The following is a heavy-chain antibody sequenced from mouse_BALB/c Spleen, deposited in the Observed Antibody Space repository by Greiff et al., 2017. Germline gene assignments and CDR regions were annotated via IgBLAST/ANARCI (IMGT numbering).Heavy chain of an antibody. J-gene: IGHJ4*01. V-gene: IGHV3-2*02. CDR2: ISYSGST. CDR1: GYSITSDYA. Sequence: DVQLQESGPGLVKPSQSLSLTCTVTGYSITSDYAWNWIRQFPGNKLEWMGYISYSGSTSYNPSLKSRISITRDTSKNQFFLQLNSVTTEDTATYYCARATGDYWGQGTSVTVSS. CDR3: ARATGDY. D-gene: IGHD4-1*01.